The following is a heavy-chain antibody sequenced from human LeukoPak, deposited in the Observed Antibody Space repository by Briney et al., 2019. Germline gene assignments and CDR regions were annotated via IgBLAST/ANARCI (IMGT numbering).Heavy chain of an antibody. CDR1: GGSISSSSYY. CDR2: IYYSGST. Sequence: SETLSLTCTVSGGSISSSSYYWGWIRQPPGKGLEWIGSIYYSGSTYYNPSLKSRVTISVDTSKNQFSLKLSSVTAADTAVYYCAREPGGAAAGNENWFDPWGQGTLVTVSS. CDR3: AREPGGAAAGNENWFDP. J-gene: IGHJ5*02. V-gene: IGHV4-39*07. D-gene: IGHD6-13*01.